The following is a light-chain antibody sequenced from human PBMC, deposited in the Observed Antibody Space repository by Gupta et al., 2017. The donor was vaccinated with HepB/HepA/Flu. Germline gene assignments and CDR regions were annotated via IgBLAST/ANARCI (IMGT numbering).Light chain of an antibody. Sequence: DIVMTQSPLSLPVTPGESAFISCRSSQSLLHSNGYNYLDWYLQKPGQSPQLLIYLGSNRASGVPDRFSGSGSGTDFTLKISRGEAEDVGVYYCMQTLQTPPWTFGQGTKVEIK. CDR1: QSLLHSNGYNY. CDR2: LGS. CDR3: MQTLQTPPWT. J-gene: IGKJ1*01. V-gene: IGKV2-28*01.